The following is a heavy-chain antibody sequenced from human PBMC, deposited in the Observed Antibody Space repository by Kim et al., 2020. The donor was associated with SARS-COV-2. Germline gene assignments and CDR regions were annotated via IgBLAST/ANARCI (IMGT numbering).Heavy chain of an antibody. V-gene: IGHV1-2*04. J-gene: IGHJ6*02. CDR2: INPNSGGT. D-gene: IGHD6-13*01. CDR1: GYTFTGYY. CDR3: ARGGSSWSPYYYYYGMDV. Sequence: ASVKVSCKASGYTFTGYYMHWVRQAPGQGLEWMGWINPNSGGTNYAQKCQGWVTMTRDTSISTAYMELSRLRSDDTAVYYCARGGSSWSPYYYYYGMDVWGQGTTVTVSS.